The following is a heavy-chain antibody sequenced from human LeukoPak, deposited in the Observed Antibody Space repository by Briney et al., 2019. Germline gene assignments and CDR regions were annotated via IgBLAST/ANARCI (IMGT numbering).Heavy chain of an antibody. CDR1: GFTFSSYG. CDR3: ANHGGYSYGMYYYGMDV. V-gene: IGHV3-30*18. J-gene: IGHJ6*02. CDR2: ISYDGSNE. Sequence: GRSLRLSCAASGFTFSSYGMHWVRQAPGKGLEWVAVISYDGSNEYYADSVKGRFTISRDNSKDTLYLQMNSLRAEDTAVYYCANHGGYSYGMYYYGMDVWGQGTTVTVSS. D-gene: IGHD5-18*01.